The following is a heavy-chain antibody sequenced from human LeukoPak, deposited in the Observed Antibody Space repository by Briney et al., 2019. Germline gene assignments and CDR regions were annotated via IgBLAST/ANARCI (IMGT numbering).Heavy chain of an antibody. J-gene: IGHJ4*02. D-gene: IGHD6-6*01. CDR3: ARYSSSKDAFDY. CDR2: IYSGGST. Sequence: GGSLRLSCAASGFTVSSNYMSWVRQAPGKGLEWVSIIYSGGSTYYADSVKGRFTIPRDNSKNTLYLQMNSLRAEDTAVYYCARYSSSKDAFDYWGQGTLVTVSS. CDR1: GFTVSSNY. V-gene: IGHV3-53*01.